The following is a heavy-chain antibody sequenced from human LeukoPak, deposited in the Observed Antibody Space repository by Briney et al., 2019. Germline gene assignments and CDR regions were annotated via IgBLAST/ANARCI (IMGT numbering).Heavy chain of an antibody. J-gene: IGHJ5*02. CDR3: ARPRAGDSNWFDP. Sequence: SVKVSCKASGGTLSSYAISWVRQAPGQGLEWMGGIIPIFGTANYAQKFQGRVTITADESTSTAYMELSSLRSEDTAVYYCARPRAGDSNWFDPWGQGTLVTVSS. D-gene: IGHD7-27*01. V-gene: IGHV1-69*13. CDR1: GGTLSSYA. CDR2: IIPIFGTA.